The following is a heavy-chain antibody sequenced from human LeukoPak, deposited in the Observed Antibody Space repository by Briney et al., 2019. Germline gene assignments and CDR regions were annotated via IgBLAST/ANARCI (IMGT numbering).Heavy chain of an antibody. CDR3: AKPYCSSTSCQFLFDY. CDR1: GFTFSSYG. Sequence: GGSLRLSCAASGFTFSSYGMHWVRQAPGKGLEWVAFIRYDGSNKYYADSVKGRFTISRDNSKNTLYLQMNSLRAEDTAVYYCAKPYCSSTSCQFLFDYWGQGTLVTVSS. CDR2: IRYDGSNK. V-gene: IGHV3-30*02. D-gene: IGHD2-2*01. J-gene: IGHJ4*02.